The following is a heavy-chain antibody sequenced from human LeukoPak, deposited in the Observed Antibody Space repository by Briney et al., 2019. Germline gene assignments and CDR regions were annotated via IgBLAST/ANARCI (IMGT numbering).Heavy chain of an antibody. D-gene: IGHD3-3*01. J-gene: IGHJ6*02. CDR1: GFTFSTYE. CDR3: AKFSPTPLLNYYYYGMDV. V-gene: IGHV3-48*03. Sequence: GGSLRLSCAASGFTFSTYEMNWVRQAPGKGLEWVSYISRSGSTINYADSVKGRFTISRDNAKNSLYLQMNSLRAEDTAVYYCAKFSPTPLLNYYYYGMDVWGQGTTVTVSS. CDR2: ISRSGSTI.